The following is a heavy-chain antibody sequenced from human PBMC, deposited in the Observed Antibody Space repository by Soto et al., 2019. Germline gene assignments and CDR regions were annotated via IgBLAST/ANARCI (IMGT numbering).Heavy chain of an antibody. CDR1: GGSISSGGYY. V-gene: IGHV4-31*03. J-gene: IGHJ5*02. D-gene: IGHD2-2*01. Sequence: SETLSLTCTVSGGSISSGGYYWSWIRQHPGKGLEWIGYIYYSGSTYYNPSLKSRVTISVDTSKNQFSLKLSSVTAADTAVYYCARENSSSIKKLNWFDPWGQGTLVTVSS. CDR3: ARENSSSIKKLNWFDP. CDR2: IYYSGST.